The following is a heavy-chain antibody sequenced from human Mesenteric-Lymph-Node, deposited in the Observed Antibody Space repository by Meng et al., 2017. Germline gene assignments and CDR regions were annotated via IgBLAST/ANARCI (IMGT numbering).Heavy chain of an antibody. V-gene: IGHV3-11*01. CDR2: ISSRGSSI. CDR3: ARNCGGDCYDAFDI. Sequence: GESLKISCAASGFTVSSNYMSWVRQAPGKGLEWLSYISSRGSSIYYADSVKGRFTISRDNAKNSLYLQMSSLRAEDTAVYYCARNCGGDCYDAFDIWGQGTMVTVSS. D-gene: IGHD2-21*02. J-gene: IGHJ3*02. CDR1: GFTVSSNY.